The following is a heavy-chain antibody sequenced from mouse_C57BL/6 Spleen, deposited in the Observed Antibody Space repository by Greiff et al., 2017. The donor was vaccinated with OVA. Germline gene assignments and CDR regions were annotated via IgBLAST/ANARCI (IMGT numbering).Heavy chain of an antibody. V-gene: IGHV3-6*01. Sequence: EVQLQESGPGLVKPSQSLSLTCSVTGYSITSGYYWNWIRQFPGNKLEWMGYISYDGSNNYNPSLKNRISITRDTSKNQFFLKLNSVTTEDTATYYCARTFITTVVEGYWGQGTTLTVSS. CDR1: GYSITSGYY. J-gene: IGHJ2*01. D-gene: IGHD1-1*01. CDR2: ISYDGSN. CDR3: ARTFITTVVEGY.